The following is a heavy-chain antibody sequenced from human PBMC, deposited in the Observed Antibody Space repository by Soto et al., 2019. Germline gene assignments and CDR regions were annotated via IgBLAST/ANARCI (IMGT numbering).Heavy chain of an antibody. CDR1: GGTFSSYT. Sequence: ASVKVSCKASGGTFSSYTISWVRQAPGQGLEWMGRIIPILGIANYAQKFQGRVTITADKSTSTAYMELSSLRSEDTAVYYCAGRYPPPTYGDPNGGVDYWGQGTLVTVSS. CDR3: AGRYPPPTYGDPNGGVDY. V-gene: IGHV1-69*02. D-gene: IGHD4-17*01. J-gene: IGHJ4*02. CDR2: IIPILGIA.